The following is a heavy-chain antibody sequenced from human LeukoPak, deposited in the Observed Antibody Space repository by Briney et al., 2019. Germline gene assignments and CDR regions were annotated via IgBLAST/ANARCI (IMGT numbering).Heavy chain of an antibody. J-gene: IGHJ6*03. CDR1: GGSISSYY. V-gene: IGHV4-59*01. Sequence: SETLSLTCTVSGGSISSYYWSWIRQPPGKGLEWIGYIYYSGSTNYNLSLKSRVTISVDTSKNQFSLKLSSVTAADTAVYYCARGLQDIVVVVAASPYYYYYMDVWGKGTTVTVSS. D-gene: IGHD2-15*01. CDR3: ARGLQDIVVVVAASPYYYYYMDV. CDR2: IYYSGST.